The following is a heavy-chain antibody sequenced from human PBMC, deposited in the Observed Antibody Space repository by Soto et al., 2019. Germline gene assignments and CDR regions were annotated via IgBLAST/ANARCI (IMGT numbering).Heavy chain of an antibody. V-gene: IGHV4-59*01. Sequence: QVQRQESGPGRVKPSETLSLTCTVSGGSISSYYWSWIRQPPGKGLEWIGYIYYSGSTNYNPSLKSRVTISVDTSKNQFTLKLSSVTAADTAVYYCARGYGYSYGYWFDPWGQGTLVTVSS. CDR2: IYYSGST. CDR3: ARGYGYSYGYWFDP. CDR1: GGSISSYY. D-gene: IGHD5-18*01. J-gene: IGHJ5*02.